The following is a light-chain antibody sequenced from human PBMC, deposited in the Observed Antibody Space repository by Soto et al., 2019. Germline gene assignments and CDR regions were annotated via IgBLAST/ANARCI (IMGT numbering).Light chain of an antibody. J-gene: IGKJ4*01. CDR2: AGS. CDR3: PQTYSKKLS. CDR1: QNIHAY. Sequence: DIQLTQSPSSLSVSVGDRVTITCRASQNIHAYLNWFQLKPGTGPKLLIFAGSSLQSGVPSRFSGNGSGADYSLTISSLQPEDFETYYCPQTYSKKLSFGGGTKVDIX. V-gene: IGKV1-39*01.